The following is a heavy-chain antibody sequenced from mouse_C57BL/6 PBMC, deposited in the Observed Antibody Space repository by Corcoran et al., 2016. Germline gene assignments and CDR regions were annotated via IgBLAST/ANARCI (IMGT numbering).Heavy chain of an antibody. D-gene: IGHD4-1*01. CDR3: ARWADWGFAY. V-gene: IGHV1-26*01. CDR2: INPNNGGT. J-gene: IGHJ3*01. Sequence: EVQLQQSGPELVKPGASVKISCKASGYTFTDYYMNWVKQSHGKSLEWIGDINPNNGGTSYNQKFKGKATLTVDKSSSTAYMELRSLTSEDSAVYYCARWADWGFAYWGQGTLVTVS. CDR1: GYTFTDYY.